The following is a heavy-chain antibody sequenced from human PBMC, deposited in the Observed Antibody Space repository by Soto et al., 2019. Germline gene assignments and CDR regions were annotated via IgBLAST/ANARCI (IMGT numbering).Heavy chain of an antibody. J-gene: IGHJ2*01. Sequence: QVQLVESGGGVVQPGRSQRLSCAASGFTFSACAMHWVRQSPGKGLEWVAVIASDGSNYYYEDSVKGRFTISRDNSKNTXQLQMASLRAEDTAVYYCAKEVGTAMTAIKNWHFDLWGRGTLVTVSS. CDR3: AKEVGTAMTAIKNWHFDL. CDR2: IASDGSNY. CDR1: GFTFSACA. D-gene: IGHD2-21*02. V-gene: IGHV3-30*18.